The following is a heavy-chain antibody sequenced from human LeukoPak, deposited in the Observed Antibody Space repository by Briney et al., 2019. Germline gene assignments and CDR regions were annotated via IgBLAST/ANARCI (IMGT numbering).Heavy chain of an antibody. CDR1: GFTFSSYS. J-gene: IGHJ4*02. D-gene: IGHD5-18*01. V-gene: IGHV3-21*04. Sequence: GGSLRLSCAASGFTFSSYSMNWVRQAPGKGLEWVSSISSSSSYIYYADSVKGRFTISRDNSKNTLYLQMNSLRAEDTAVYYCAKALDTAMVTCDYWGQGTLVTVSS. CDR2: ISSSSSYI. CDR3: AKALDTAMVTCDY.